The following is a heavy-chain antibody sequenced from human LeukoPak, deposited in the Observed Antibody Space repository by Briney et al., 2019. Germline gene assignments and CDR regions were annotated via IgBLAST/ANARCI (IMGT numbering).Heavy chain of an antibody. D-gene: IGHD4-23*01. J-gene: IGHJ4*02. V-gene: IGHV1-69*04. CDR2: IIPILGIA. CDR3: ARNDDYGGNVGY. Sequence: SVKVSCKASGGTFSSYAISWVRQAPGQGLEWMGRIIPILGIANYAQKFQGRVTITADKSTSTAYMELSSLRSEDTAVYYCARNDDYGGNVGYWGQGTLVTVSS. CDR1: GGTFSSYA.